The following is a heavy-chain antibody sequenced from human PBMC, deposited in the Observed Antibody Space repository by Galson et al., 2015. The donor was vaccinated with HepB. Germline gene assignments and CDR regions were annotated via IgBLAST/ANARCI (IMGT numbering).Heavy chain of an antibody. CDR3: GRGRKTIASRPSGAVDI. CDR2: LNPNSGGT. J-gene: IGHJ3*02. V-gene: IGHV1-2*02. D-gene: IGHD2/OR15-2a*01. Sequence: SVKVSCKASGYTFTDYYIHWVRQAPGQGLEWMGWLNPNSGGTIYAQKFQGRVSMTGDTSISTASMELRRLTSDDTALYYCGRGRKTIASRPSGAVDIWGQGKIVTVSS. CDR1: GYTFTDYY.